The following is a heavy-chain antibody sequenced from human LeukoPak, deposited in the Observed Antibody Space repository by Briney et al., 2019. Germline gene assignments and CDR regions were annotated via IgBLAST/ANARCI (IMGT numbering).Heavy chain of an antibody. CDR1: GLTFSNVW. V-gene: IGHV3-15*01. CDR2: IKTKTDGGTT. J-gene: IGHJ4*02. Sequence: GGSLRLSCAPSGLTFSNVWMSWVRQAQGKGLEWVGRIKTKTDGGTTDYAAPVKGRFTISRDDSKDTLYLKMNSLKTEDTAVYYCTTMSVPVDYWGQGALVTVSS. CDR3: TTMSVPVDY. D-gene: IGHD2-2*01.